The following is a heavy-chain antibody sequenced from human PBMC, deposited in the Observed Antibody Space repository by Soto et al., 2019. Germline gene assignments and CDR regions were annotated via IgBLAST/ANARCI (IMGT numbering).Heavy chain of an antibody. D-gene: IGHD6-6*01. Sequence: LVKVSCKASGGTFSSYAISWVRQAPGQGLEWMGGIIPIFGTANYAQKFQGRVTITADESTSTAYMELSSLRSEDTAVYYCASLSRIAARPDYWGQGTLVTVSS. CDR3: ASLSRIAARPDY. CDR2: IIPIFGTA. V-gene: IGHV1-69*13. CDR1: GGTFSSYA. J-gene: IGHJ4*02.